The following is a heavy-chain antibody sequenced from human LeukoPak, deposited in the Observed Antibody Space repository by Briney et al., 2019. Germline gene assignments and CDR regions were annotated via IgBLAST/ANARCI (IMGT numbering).Heavy chain of an antibody. CDR2: TYYRSKWYN. Sequence: SQTLSLTCAISGDSVSSNSAAWNWIRQSPSRGLEWLGRTYYRSKWYNDHAVSVKSRITINPDTSKNQFSLQLNSVTPEDTAVYYCARGRYSSGWTHYFDYWGQGTLVTVSS. CDR1: GDSVSSNSAA. D-gene: IGHD6-19*01. CDR3: ARGRYSSGWTHYFDY. J-gene: IGHJ4*02. V-gene: IGHV6-1*01.